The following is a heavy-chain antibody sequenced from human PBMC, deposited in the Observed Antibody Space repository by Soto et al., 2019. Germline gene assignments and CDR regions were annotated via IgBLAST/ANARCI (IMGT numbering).Heavy chain of an antibody. V-gene: IGHV1-69*01. Sequence: QVQLVQSGAEVKKPGSSVKVSCKASGGTFSSYAISWVRQAPGQGLEWMGGIIPIFGTANYAQKFQGRVTITADESTSTAYMELSSLRSEDTAVYYCAKSERQRYCSRTSCSWSWFDPWGQGTLVTVSS. CDR1: GGTFSSYA. CDR2: IIPIFGTA. J-gene: IGHJ5*02. CDR3: AKSERQRYCSRTSCSWSWFDP. D-gene: IGHD2-2*01.